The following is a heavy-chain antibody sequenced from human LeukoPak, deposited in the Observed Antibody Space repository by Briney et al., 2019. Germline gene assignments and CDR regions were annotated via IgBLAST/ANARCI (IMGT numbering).Heavy chain of an antibody. J-gene: IGHJ5*02. CDR2: ICSDGSST. V-gene: IGHV3-74*01. D-gene: IGHD3-22*01. CDR1: GVTFSDYW. Sequence: PGGSLRLSCAASGVTFSDYWMHWVRHAPGKGLVWVSRICSDGSSTPYADSVKGRFTISRDNAKNTLYLQMNSLRPEDTAVYYSASWMYYYDTHWFDPWGQGTLVTVSS. CDR3: ASWMYYYDTHWFDP.